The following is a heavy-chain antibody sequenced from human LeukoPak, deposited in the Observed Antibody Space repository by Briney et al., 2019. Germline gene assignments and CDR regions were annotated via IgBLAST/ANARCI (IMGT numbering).Heavy chain of an antibody. CDR1: WGSLSGYY. CDR3: ARSRYYDFWSGYPYGMDV. J-gene: IGHJ6*02. D-gene: IGHD3-3*01. Sequence: LGTLSPTLAVYWGSLSGYYWGWVPPPPGKGGGGVWGNNHSGSTNYNPSLKSRVTISVDTSKNQFSLKLSSVTAADTAVYYCARSRYYDFWSGYPYGMDVWGQGTTVTVSS. V-gene: IGHV4-34*01. CDR2: NNHSGST.